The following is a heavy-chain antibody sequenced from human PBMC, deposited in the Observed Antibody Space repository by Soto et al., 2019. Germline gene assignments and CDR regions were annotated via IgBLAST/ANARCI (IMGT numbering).Heavy chain of an antibody. CDR3: VRVALRNYYFDS. CDR2: TRNKANSYTT. CDR1: GFTLSDHY. J-gene: IGHJ4*02. Sequence: EVQLVESGGGLVQPGGSLRLSCAASGFTLSDHYIDWVRQAPGKGLEWVGRTRNKANSYTTEYAASVKGRFTISRDDSKKPLYLQLNGLKTEDTAVYYCVRVALRNYYFDSWGQGSLVTVSS. V-gene: IGHV3-72*01.